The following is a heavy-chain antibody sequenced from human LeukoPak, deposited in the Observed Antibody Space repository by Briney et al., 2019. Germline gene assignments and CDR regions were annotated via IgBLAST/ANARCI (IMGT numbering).Heavy chain of an antibody. D-gene: IGHD5-18*01. CDR2: ISYDGSNK. V-gene: IGHV3-30*04. CDR3: ARGQWIQLLGGVDFDY. CDR1: GFTFSSYA. J-gene: IGHJ4*02. Sequence: PGGSLRLSCAASGFTFSSYAMHWVPQAPGKGLEWVAVISYDGSNKYYADSVKGRFTISRDNSKNTLYLQMNSLRAEDTAVYYCARGQWIQLLGGVDFDYWGQGTLVTVSS.